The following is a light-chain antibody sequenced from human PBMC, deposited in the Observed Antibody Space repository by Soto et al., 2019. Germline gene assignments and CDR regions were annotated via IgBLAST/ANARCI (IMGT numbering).Light chain of an antibody. J-gene: IGKJ3*01. Sequence: DIQMTQSPSSLSASVRDSVTITCRASQNIRNYLNWYQQKPGRAPKILIYAASSLQGGVPSRFSGSGSGTHFTLTISSLQPEDFATYYCQQSYNSPFTFGPGTKVDIK. CDR3: QQSYNSPFT. CDR2: AAS. CDR1: QNIRNY. V-gene: IGKV1-39*01.